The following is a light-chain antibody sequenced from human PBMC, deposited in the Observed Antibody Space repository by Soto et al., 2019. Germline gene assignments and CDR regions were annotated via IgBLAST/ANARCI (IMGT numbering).Light chain of an antibody. J-gene: IGKJ1*01. CDR1: QSVSSH. CDR2: DAS. Sequence: EIVLTQSPATLSLSPGERATLSCRASQSVSSHLAWYQQKRGQAPRLLIYDASNRATGIPARFSGSGSGTDFTLTISSLEPEDFAVYYCQQRSNWSWTFGQGTKVDNK. V-gene: IGKV3-11*01. CDR3: QQRSNWSWT.